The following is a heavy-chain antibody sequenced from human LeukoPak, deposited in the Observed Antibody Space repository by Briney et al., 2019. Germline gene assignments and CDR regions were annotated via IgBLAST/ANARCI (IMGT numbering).Heavy chain of an antibody. Sequence: PSETLSLTCTVSGGSISSYYWSWIRQPPGKGLEWLGYIYYSGSTNYNPSLKSRVTISVDTSKNQFSLKLSSVTAADTAVYYCARDNLDVGLYNYYYGMDVWGQGTTVTVSS. D-gene: IGHD5-24*01. CDR3: ARDNLDVGLYNYYYGMDV. J-gene: IGHJ6*02. V-gene: IGHV4-59*01. CDR1: GGSISSYY. CDR2: IYYSGST.